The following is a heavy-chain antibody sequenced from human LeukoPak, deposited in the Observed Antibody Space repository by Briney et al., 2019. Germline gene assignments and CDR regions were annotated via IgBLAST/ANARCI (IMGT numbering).Heavy chain of an antibody. CDR2: ISYDGSNK. CDR1: GFTFSSYA. CDR3: ARVVTYYDILTGYYAGSYFDY. V-gene: IGHV3-30*04. J-gene: IGHJ4*02. D-gene: IGHD3-9*01. Sequence: GRSLRLSCAASGFTFSSYAMHRVRQAPGKGLEWVAVISYDGSNKYYADSVKGRFTISRDNSKNTLYLQMNSLRAEDTAVYYCARVVTYYDILTGYYAGSYFDYWGQGTLVTVSS.